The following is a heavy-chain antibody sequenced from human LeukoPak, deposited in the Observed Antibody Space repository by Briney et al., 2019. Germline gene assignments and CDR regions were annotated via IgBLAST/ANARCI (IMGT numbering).Heavy chain of an antibody. CDR2: IIPIFGTA. Sequence: GASVKVSCKASGYTFISYDINWVRQATGQGLEWMGGIIPIFGTANYAQKFQGRVTITADESTSTAYMELSSLRSEDTAVYYCARKKRMTGYPFDYWGQGTLVTVSS. V-gene: IGHV1-69*13. D-gene: IGHD3-9*01. CDR3: ARKKRMTGYPFDY. J-gene: IGHJ4*02. CDR1: GYTFISYD.